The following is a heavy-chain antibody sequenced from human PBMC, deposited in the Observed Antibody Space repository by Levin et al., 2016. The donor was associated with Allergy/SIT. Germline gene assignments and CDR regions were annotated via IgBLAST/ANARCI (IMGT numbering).Heavy chain of an antibody. CDR2: INYSGTT. V-gene: IGHV4-59*01. CDR1: SGSISGYF. D-gene: IGHD6-19*01. J-gene: IGHJ2*01. CDR3: ATSHNGWYWYLDI. Sequence: SETLSLTCTVSSGSISGYFWSWIRQPPGRELEWIAYINYSGTTKYNPSLKTRVTVSVHTTKDQFSLKLTSVTAADTAVYYCATSHNGWYWYLDIWGRGSLVSVSA.